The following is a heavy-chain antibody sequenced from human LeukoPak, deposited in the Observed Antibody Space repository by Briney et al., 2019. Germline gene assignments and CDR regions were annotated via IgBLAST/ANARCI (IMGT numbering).Heavy chain of an antibody. D-gene: IGHD2-2*01. CDR2: IYYRGST. Sequence: SETLSLTCTVSGGSVSIGLHYWNWIRQPPGKGLEWIGYIYYRGSTDYNPSLKSRVTMSVDTSKNQFSLKLRSVTAADTAVYYCARDSHFCSGISCDLGWFDPWGQGTLVTVSS. J-gene: IGHJ5*02. CDR3: ARDSHFCSGISCDLGWFDP. CDR1: GGSVSIGLHY. V-gene: IGHV4-61*01.